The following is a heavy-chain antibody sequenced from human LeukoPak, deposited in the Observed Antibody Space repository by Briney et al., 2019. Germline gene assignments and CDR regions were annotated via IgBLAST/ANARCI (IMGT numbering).Heavy chain of an antibody. CDR3: ARGQWDIVVVVAAKGFDY. Sequence: RTGRSLRLSCAASGFSFSNFGMHWVRQAPGKGLEWVSSISSSSSYIYYADSVKGRFTISRDNAKNSLYLQMNSLRAEDTAVYYCARGQWDIVVVVAAKGFDYWGQGTLVTVSS. CDR2: ISSSSSYI. CDR1: GFSFSNFG. J-gene: IGHJ4*02. V-gene: IGHV3-21*01. D-gene: IGHD2-15*01.